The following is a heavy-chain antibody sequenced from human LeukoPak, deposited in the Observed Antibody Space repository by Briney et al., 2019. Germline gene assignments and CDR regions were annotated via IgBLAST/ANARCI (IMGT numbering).Heavy chain of an antibody. CDR2: ISYDGSNK. Sequence: PGGSLRLSCAASGFTFSSYAMHWVRQAPGKGLEWVAVISYDGSNKYYADSVKGRFTISRDNSKNTLYLQMNSLRAEDTAVYYCTGGASEYDSSGVDYYFDYWGQGTLVTVSS. CDR3: TGGASEYDSSGVDYYFDY. V-gene: IGHV3-30*04. J-gene: IGHJ4*02. D-gene: IGHD3-22*01. CDR1: GFTFSSYA.